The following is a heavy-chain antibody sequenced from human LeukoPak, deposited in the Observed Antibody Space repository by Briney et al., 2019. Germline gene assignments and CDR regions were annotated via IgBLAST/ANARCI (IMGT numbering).Heavy chain of an antibody. Sequence: GGSLRLSCADSGFTVSSNYMRWVRQAPGKGLEWVSSISTSSNYIYYVDSVKGRFTISRDNAKNSLYLQMDSLRAEDTAVYYCARDLSPVVRASPMGYWGQGTLVTVSS. D-gene: IGHD3-10*01. CDR2: ISTSSNYI. V-gene: IGHV3-21*01. CDR1: GFTVSSNY. J-gene: IGHJ4*02. CDR3: ARDLSPVVRASPMGY.